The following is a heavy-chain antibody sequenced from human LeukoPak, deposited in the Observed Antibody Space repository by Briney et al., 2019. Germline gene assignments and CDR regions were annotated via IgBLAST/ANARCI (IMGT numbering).Heavy chain of an antibody. V-gene: IGHV4-39*01. Sequence: PSETLSLTCTVSGGSINSSPFYWGWIRQPPGKGLEWIGSMYYSESSYYNPSLTSRVTISVDTSNNQFSLRLGSVSATDTAVYYCVSPRGFSYGYFDYWGQGTLVTVSS. CDR2: MYYSESS. D-gene: IGHD5-18*01. CDR1: GGSINSSPFY. J-gene: IGHJ4*02. CDR3: VSPRGFSYGYFDY.